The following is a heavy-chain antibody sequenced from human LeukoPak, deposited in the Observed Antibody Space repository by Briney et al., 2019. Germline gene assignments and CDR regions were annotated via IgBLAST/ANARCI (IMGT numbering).Heavy chain of an antibody. V-gene: IGHV3-30-3*01. D-gene: IGHD1-26*01. CDR1: GFTFNNYA. CDR3: ARDGIVGSPLFKFDY. CDR2: GSFDGGNK. Sequence: WGSLRLSCAASGFTFNNYAIHWVRQAPGKGLERVAIGSFDGGNKYYADSVKGRFTISRDNSKNTLYLQMNSLRAEDTAVYYCARDGIVGSPLFKFDYWGQGTLVTVSS. J-gene: IGHJ4*02.